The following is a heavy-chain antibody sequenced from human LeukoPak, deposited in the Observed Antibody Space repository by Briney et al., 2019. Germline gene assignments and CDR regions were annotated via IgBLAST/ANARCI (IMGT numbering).Heavy chain of an antibody. Sequence: SVKVSCKASGGTFSSYAISWVRQAPGQGLEWMGGIIPIFGTANYAQEFQGRVTITADKSTSTAYMELSSLRSEDTAVYYCARDRVYDNIPIGAFDIWGQGTTVTVSS. D-gene: IGHD3-22*01. CDR1: GGTFSSYA. V-gene: IGHV1-69*06. CDR3: ARDRVYDNIPIGAFDI. J-gene: IGHJ3*02. CDR2: IIPIFGTA.